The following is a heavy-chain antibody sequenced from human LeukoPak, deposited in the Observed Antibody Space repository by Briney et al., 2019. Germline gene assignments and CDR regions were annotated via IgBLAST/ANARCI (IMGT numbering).Heavy chain of an antibody. V-gene: IGHV3-48*01. J-gene: IGHJ4*02. CDR3: ATRSSSWYHFNY. CDR1: GFTFSSYS. D-gene: IGHD6-13*01. CDR2: ISSSSSTI. Sequence: GGSLRLSCAASGFTFSSYSMNWVRQAPGKGLEWVSYISSSSSTIYYADSVKGRFTISRDNAKNSLYLQMNNLRAEDTAVYYCATRSSSWYHFNYWGQGTLVTVSS.